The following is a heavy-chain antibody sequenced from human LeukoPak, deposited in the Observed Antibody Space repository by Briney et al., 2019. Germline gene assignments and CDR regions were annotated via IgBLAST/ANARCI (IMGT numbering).Heavy chain of an antibody. CDR2: IYPGDSDT. Sequence: GESLKISCKASGYTFGNYWIGWVRQMPGKGLEWMGIIYPGDSDTRYSPSFQGQVTISADKSISTAYLQWSSLKASDTAMYYCARHFVTPGSPFDYWGQGTLVTVSS. CDR3: ARHFVTPGSPFDY. CDR1: GYTFGNYW. J-gene: IGHJ4*02. V-gene: IGHV5-51*01. D-gene: IGHD4-23*01.